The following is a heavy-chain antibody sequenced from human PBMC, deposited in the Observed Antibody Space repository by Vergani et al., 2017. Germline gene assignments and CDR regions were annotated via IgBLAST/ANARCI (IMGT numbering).Heavy chain of an antibody. Sequence: QVQLVQSGAEVKKPGASVKVSCKASGYTFTSYDINWVRHATGQELEWMGWMNPNSGNAGYAQKFQGRVTMTRNTSISTAYMELSSLRSEDTAVYYCARVMRSSTSWSYLFDYWGQGTLVTVSS. V-gene: IGHV1-8*01. J-gene: IGHJ4*02. D-gene: IGHD2-2*01. CDR2: MNPNSGNA. CDR3: ARVMRSSTSWSYLFDY. CDR1: GYTFTSYD.